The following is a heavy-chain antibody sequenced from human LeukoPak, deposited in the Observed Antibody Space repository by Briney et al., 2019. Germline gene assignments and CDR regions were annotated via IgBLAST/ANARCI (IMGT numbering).Heavy chain of an antibody. J-gene: IGHJ4*02. CDR2: IKTDGSTT. CDR3: AKDSSGYSYFDY. Sequence: PGGSLRLSCAASGFTFSRYWMHWVRQAPGKGLVWVSNIKTDGSTTNYADSVKGRFTISRDNAKNTLYLQMNGLRAEDTAVYYCAKDSSGYSYFDYWGQGTLVTVSS. CDR1: GFTFSRYW. D-gene: IGHD6-19*01. V-gene: IGHV3-74*01.